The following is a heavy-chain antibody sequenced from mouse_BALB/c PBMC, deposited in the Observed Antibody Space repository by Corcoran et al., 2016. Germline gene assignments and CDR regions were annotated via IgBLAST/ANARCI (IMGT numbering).Heavy chain of an antibody. CDR3: ARSRQYGNYFAWFAY. CDR2: IDPENGNT. D-gene: IGHD2-10*02. V-gene: IGHV14-1*02. CDR1: GFNIKDYY. Sequence: EVQLQQSGAELVRPGALVKLSSKASGFNIKDYYMHWVKQRPEQGLEWIGWIDPENGNTIYDPKFQGKASITADTSSNTAYLQLSSLTSEDTAVYYCARSRQYGNYFAWFAYWGQGTLVTVSA. J-gene: IGHJ3*01.